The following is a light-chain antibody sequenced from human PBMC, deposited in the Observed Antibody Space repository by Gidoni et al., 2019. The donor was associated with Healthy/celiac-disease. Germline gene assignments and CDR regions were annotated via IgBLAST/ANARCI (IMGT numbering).Light chain of an antibody. CDR2: WAS. CDR1: QSVLYSSNNKNY. Sequence: DIVMTQSPDSLAVSLGERATINCKSSQSVLYSSNNKNYLAWYQQKPGQPPKLLIYWASTRESGVPDRFSGSGSGTDFNLTISSLQAEEVAVYYCQQYYSTPRTFGQGTKVEIK. V-gene: IGKV4-1*01. J-gene: IGKJ1*01. CDR3: QQYYSTPRT.